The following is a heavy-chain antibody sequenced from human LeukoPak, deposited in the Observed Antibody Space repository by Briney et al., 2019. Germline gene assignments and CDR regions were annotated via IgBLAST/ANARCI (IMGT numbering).Heavy chain of an antibody. D-gene: IGHD5-18*01. CDR1: GGSISSGGYS. Sequence: SSETLSLTCAVSGGSISSGGYSWSWIRQPPGKGLEWIGYIYHSGSTYYNPSLKSRVTISADRSKNQFSLKLSSVTAADTAVYYCARESRIQLWGVGWFDPWGQGTLVTVSS. V-gene: IGHV4-30-2*01. CDR2: IYHSGST. J-gene: IGHJ5*02. CDR3: ARESRIQLWGVGWFDP.